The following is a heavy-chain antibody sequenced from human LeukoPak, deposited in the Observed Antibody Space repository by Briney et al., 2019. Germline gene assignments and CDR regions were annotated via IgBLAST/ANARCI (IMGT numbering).Heavy chain of an antibody. CDR2: ISSNSSTI. Sequence: GGSLRLSCAASGFTFSSYSINWVRQAPGKGLEWVSYISSNSSTIYYADSVKGRFTISRDNAKNSLYLQMNSLRAEDTAVYYCARDRAWIQLAGMYLDYWREGGMVTVS. V-gene: IGHV3-48*01. CDR1: GFTFSSYS. J-gene: IGHJ4*02. D-gene: IGHD5-18*01. CDR3: ARDRAWIQLAGMYLDY.